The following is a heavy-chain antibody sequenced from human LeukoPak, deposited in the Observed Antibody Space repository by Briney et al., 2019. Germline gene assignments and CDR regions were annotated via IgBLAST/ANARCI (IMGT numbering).Heavy chain of an antibody. D-gene: IGHD1-26*01. J-gene: IGHJ4*02. CDR2: INTNTGNP. CDR3: ARLPSGSRAVYYFDY. Sequence: GASVKVSCTASGGTFSSYAISWVRQAPGQGLEWMGWINTNTGNPTYAQGFTGRFVFSLDTSVSTAYLQISSLQPDDTAVYYCARLPSGSRAVYYFDYWGQGTLVTVSS. V-gene: IGHV7-4-1*02. CDR1: GGTFSSYA.